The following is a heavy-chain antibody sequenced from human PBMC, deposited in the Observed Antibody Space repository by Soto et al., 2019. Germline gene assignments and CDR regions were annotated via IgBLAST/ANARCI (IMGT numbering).Heavy chain of an antibody. Sequence: EVQLVQSGAEVKKPGESLRLSCKGSGYRFISYWISWVRQRPGKGLEWVGRIDPSDSYTTYSPSFQGHVTISIDKSINTAYIQWSSLQASDTAMYYCVRHGNGIPYYFDYWGRGTRVPVSS. CDR1: GYRFISYW. J-gene: IGHJ4*02. D-gene: IGHD1-1*01. CDR3: VRHGNGIPYYFDY. CDR2: IDPSDSYT. V-gene: IGHV5-10-1*03.